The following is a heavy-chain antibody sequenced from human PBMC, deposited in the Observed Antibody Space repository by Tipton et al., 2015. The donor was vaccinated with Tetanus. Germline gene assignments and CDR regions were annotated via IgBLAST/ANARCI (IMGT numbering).Heavy chain of an antibody. Sequence: SLRLSCATSGLFFKNAWMNWVRQAPGKGLEWVALIWNDGSNTYYADSVKGRFTISRDNSKNTLYLQMSSLRDEDTAVYFCARDHTFTVSQSRGGLDYWGQGTLVTVSS. J-gene: IGHJ4*02. D-gene: IGHD3-22*01. CDR2: IWNDGSNT. CDR1: GLFFKNAW. CDR3: ARDHTFTVSQSRGGLDY. V-gene: IGHV3-33*08.